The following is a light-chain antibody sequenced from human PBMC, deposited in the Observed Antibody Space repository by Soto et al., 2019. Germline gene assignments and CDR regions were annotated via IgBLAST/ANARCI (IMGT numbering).Light chain of an antibody. Sequence: VMTQSPATLSVSPGERATLSCRASQSVSSNLAWYQQTPGQAPRLLIYGPSTRATGIPARFSGSGSGTEFTLTISSLQSEDFAVYYCQQYNNWGTFGQGTKVEIK. CDR1: QSVSSN. CDR3: QQYNNWGT. V-gene: IGKV3-15*01. CDR2: GPS. J-gene: IGKJ1*01.